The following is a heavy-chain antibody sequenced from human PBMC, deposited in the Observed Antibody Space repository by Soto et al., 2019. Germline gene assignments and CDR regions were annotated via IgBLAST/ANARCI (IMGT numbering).Heavy chain of an antibody. CDR1: AYTFTGYY. J-gene: IGHJ6*02. V-gene: IGHV1-2*02. Sequence: AELMVSCKACAYTFTGYYMHWVRQAPGQGLEWMGWINPNSGGTNYAQKFQGRVTMTRDTSISTAYMELSRLRSDDTAVYYCARARVIRNLHGMDVWGQGTTVTVSS. CDR2: INPNSGGT. D-gene: IGHD3-3*01. CDR3: ARARVIRNLHGMDV.